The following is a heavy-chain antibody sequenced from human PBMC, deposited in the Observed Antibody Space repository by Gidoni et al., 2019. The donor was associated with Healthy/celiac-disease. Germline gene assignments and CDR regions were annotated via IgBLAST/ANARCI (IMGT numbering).Heavy chain of an antibody. CDR1: VFTFSSSG. J-gene: IGHJ3*02. D-gene: IGHD4-17*01. CDR2: IGYDGSNK. Sequence: QVQLVESGGAVVQTGRSLRLSCAASVFTFSSSGMHWVRPAPGKGLEWVAVIGYDGSNKYYADSVKGRFTISRDNSKNTLYLQMNSLRAEDTAVYYWARTGDYRAFDIWGQGTMVTVSS. V-gene: IGHV3-33*01. CDR3: ARTGDYRAFDI.